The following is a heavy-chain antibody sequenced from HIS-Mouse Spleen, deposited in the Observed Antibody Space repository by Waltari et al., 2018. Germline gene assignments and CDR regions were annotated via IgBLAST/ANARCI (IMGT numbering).Heavy chain of an antibody. D-gene: IGHD6-13*01. CDR3: ARLAAAGTY. Sequence: QLQLQESGPGLVKPSETLSLTCTVSGGSISSSSYYWGGIRQPPGKGLGWIGSIYYSGSTYYNPSLKSRVTISVDTSKNQFSLKLSSVTAADTAVYYCARLAAAGTYWGQGTLVTVSS. V-gene: IGHV4-39*07. J-gene: IGHJ4*02. CDR2: IYYSGST. CDR1: GGSISSSSYY.